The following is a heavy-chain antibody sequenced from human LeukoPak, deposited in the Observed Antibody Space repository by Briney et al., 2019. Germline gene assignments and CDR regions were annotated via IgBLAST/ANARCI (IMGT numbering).Heavy chain of an antibody. CDR1: GFTVSSNY. CDR2: IYTGGGT. D-gene: IGHD3-9*01. Sequence: GGSLRLSCAASGFTVSSNYMSWVRQAPGKGLECVSVIYTGGGTYYADSVKGRFTISRDNAKNSLYLQMNSLRAEDTAVYYCARDRYILTGYYYFDYWGQGTLVTVSS. J-gene: IGHJ4*02. V-gene: IGHV3-53*01. CDR3: ARDRYILTGYYYFDY.